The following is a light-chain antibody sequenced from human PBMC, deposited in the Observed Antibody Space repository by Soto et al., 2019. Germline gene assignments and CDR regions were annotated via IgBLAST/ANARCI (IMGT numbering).Light chain of an antibody. V-gene: IGKV3-20*01. J-gene: IGKJ1*01. Sequence: DIVLTQSPGTLSLSPGERATLSCRASQSVSSNYLAWYQQKPVLARSLLMYGASNRATGFHVLFSGSGPVTDLTPTNSILKPEDFAMYFCQQYVSSPQTFGQGTKVDIK. CDR3: QQYVSSPQT. CDR1: QSVSSNY. CDR2: GAS.